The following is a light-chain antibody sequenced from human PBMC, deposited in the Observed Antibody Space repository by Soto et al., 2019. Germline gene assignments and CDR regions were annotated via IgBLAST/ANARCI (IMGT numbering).Light chain of an antibody. CDR3: QQLNSYPL. CDR2: AAS. V-gene: IGKV1-9*01. J-gene: IGKJ3*01. CDR1: RGISSS. Sequence: DIQLTQSPSFLSASAGDRVTITCRASRGISSSLAWYQQKPGKAPKLLIYAASTLQSGVPPRFSGSGSETEFTLTISSLQPEDFATYYCQQLNSYPLFGPGTKVDIK.